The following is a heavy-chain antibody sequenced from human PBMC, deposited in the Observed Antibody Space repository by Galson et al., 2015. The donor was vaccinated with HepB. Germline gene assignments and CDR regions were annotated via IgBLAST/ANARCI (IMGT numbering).Heavy chain of an antibody. CDR2: ISAYNGNT. V-gene: IGHV1-18*01. CDR3: ARDTFRNDRPTRADYYGMDV. Sequence: QSGAEVKKPGASVKVSCKASGSTFTSYGISWVRQAPGQGLEWMGWISAYNGNTNYAQKLQGRVTMTTDTSTSTAYMELRSLRSDDTAVYYCARDTFRNDRPTRADYYGMDVWGQGTTVTVSS. D-gene: IGHD3-16*01. J-gene: IGHJ6*02. CDR1: GSTFTSYG.